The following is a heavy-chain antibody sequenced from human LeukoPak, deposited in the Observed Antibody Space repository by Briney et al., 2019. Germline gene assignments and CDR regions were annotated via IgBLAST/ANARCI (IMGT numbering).Heavy chain of an antibody. CDR2: ISGNGNRP. Sequence: GGSLRLSCAASGFTFSSFAMSWVRQAPGKGLEWVSAISGNGNRPYYADSVKGRFTISRDNSKNTLYLQMNSLRAEDTAVYYCAKLVDDIPECWGQGTLVTVSS. CDR3: AKLVDDIPEC. J-gene: IGHJ4*02. D-gene: IGHD2-8*01. V-gene: IGHV3-23*01. CDR1: GFTFSSFA.